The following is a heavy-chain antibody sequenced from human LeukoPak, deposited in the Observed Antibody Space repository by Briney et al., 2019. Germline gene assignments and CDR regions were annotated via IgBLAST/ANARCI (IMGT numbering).Heavy chain of an antibody. CDR3: ARGVEMATIKDYMDV. J-gene: IGHJ6*03. D-gene: IGHD5-24*01. Sequence: SQTLSLTCTVSGGSISSGGYYWSWIRQPPGKGLEWIGYIYHSGSTYYNPSLKSRVTISVDRSKNQFSLKLSSVTAANTAVYYCARGVEMATIKDYMDVWGKGTTVTVSS. CDR2: IYHSGST. V-gene: IGHV4-30-2*01. CDR1: GGSISSGGYY.